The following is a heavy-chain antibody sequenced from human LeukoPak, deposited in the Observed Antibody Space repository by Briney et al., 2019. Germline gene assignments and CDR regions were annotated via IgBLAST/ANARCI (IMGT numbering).Heavy chain of an antibody. J-gene: IGHJ6*02. CDR2: ISAYNGNT. CDR3: AREEPGRTTVTTSYYYYGMDV. D-gene: IGHD4-17*01. CDR1: GYTFTSYG. Sequence: ASVKVSCKASGYTFTSYGISWVRQAPGQGLEWMGWISAYNGNTNYAQKLQGRVTMTTDTSTSTAYMELRSLRSDDTAVYYCAREEPGRTTVTTSYYYYGMDVWGQGTTVTVSS. V-gene: IGHV1-18*01.